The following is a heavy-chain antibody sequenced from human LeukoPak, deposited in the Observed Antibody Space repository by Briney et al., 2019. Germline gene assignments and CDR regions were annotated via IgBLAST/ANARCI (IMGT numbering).Heavy chain of an antibody. CDR1: GFTFSNYW. D-gene: IGHD2-21*01. J-gene: IGHJ4*02. Sequence: GGSLRLSCAASGFTFSNYWMSWVRQAPGKGLEWVANIKQDGSEKYYADSVKGRFTISRDNSKNTLYLQMNSLRAEDTAVYYCAKDLGGGDSGYWGQGTLVTVSS. V-gene: IGHV3-7*01. CDR3: AKDLGGGDSGY. CDR2: IKQDGSEK.